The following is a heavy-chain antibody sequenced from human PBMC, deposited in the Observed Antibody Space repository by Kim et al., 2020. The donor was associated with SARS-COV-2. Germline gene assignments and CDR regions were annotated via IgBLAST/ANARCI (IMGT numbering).Heavy chain of an antibody. J-gene: IGHJ6*03. V-gene: IGHV4-34*01. CDR3: ARGRPYGDYGYYYYYYMDV. D-gene: IGHD4-17*01. Sequence: RVTISVDTSKNQFSLKLSSVTAADTAVYYCARGRPYGDYGYYYYYYMDVWGKGTTVTVSS.